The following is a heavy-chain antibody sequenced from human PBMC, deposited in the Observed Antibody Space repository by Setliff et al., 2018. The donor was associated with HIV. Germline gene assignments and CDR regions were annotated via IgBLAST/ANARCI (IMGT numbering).Heavy chain of an antibody. CDR2: IYYSGST. D-gene: IGHD3-22*01. Sequence: SETLSLTCTVSGGSIRSHYWSWIREPPGKGLEWIGYIYYSGSTNYNPSLKSRVTISVDTSKNQFSLRLSSVTAADTAVYHCARAGTIDSSGYYEVWGQGTLVTVSS. V-gene: IGHV4-59*11. J-gene: IGHJ4*02. CDR1: GGSIRSHY. CDR3: ARAGTIDSSGYYEV.